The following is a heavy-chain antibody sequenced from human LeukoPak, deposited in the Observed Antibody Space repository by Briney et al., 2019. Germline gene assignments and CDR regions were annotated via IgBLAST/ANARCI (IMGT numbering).Heavy chain of an antibody. CDR3: ARGATDTTRWFDP. J-gene: IGHJ5*02. D-gene: IGHD1-7*01. CDR2: ITSSSSYI. V-gene: IGHV3-21*01. CDR1: GFTFSSYN. Sequence: GGSLRLSCAASGFTFSSYNINWVRQAPGKGLEWVSSITSSSSYIFYADSVKGRFTISRDNAKNSLYLQMNGLRAEDTAAYYCARGATDTTRWFDPWGQGTLVTVSS.